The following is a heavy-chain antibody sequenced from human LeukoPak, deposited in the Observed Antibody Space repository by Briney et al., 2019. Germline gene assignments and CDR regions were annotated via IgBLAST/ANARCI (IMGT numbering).Heavy chain of an antibody. CDR3: TRGGFYDGSGYYPFDY. CDR1: GFIFSKYG. Sequence: GGSLRLSCVASGFIFSKYGMHWVRQAPGRGLEWVAFIQYDESNKYYADSIKGRFTLSRDNSKNTLYLQMNGLRPEDTAVYYCTRGGFYDGSGYYPFDYWGQGTLVTVSS. V-gene: IGHV3-30*02. CDR2: IQYDESNK. J-gene: IGHJ4*02. D-gene: IGHD3-22*01.